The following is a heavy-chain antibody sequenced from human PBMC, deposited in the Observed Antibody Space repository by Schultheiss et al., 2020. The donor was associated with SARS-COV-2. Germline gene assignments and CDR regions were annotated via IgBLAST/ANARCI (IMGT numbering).Heavy chain of an antibody. Sequence: ETLSLTCTVSGGSISSYYWSWIRQPPGKGLEWIGYIYYSGSTNYNPSLKSRVTISVDTSKNQFSLKLSSVTAADTAVYYCARGVAVAGTNFDYWGQGTLVTVSS. J-gene: IGHJ4*02. CDR3: ARGVAVAGTNFDY. D-gene: IGHD6-19*01. CDR1: GGSISSYY. V-gene: IGHV4-59*08. CDR2: IYYSGST.